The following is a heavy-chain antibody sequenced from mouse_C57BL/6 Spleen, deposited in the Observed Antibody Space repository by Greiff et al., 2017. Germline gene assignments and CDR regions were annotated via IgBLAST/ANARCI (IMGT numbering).Heavy chain of an antibody. V-gene: IGHV1-4*01. D-gene: IGHD1-1*01. Sequence: VQGVESGAELARPGASVKMSCKASGYTFTSYTMHWVKQRPGQGLEWIGYINPSSGYTKYNQKFKDKATLTADKSSSTAYMQLSSLTSEDSAVYYCARRITTVPFDYWGQGTTLTVSS. CDR2: INPSSGYT. CDR3: ARRITTVPFDY. J-gene: IGHJ2*01. CDR1: GYTFTSYT.